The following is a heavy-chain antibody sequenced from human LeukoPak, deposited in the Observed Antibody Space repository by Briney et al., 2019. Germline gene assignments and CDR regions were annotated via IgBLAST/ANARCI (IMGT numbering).Heavy chain of an antibody. CDR3: ARPIAARRMDV. CDR1: GGSISSYY. Sequence: SETLSLTCTVSGGSISSYYWSWIRQPPGKGLEWIGYIYYSGSTNYNPSLKSRVTISVDTSKNQFSLKLSSVTAADTAVYYCARPIAARRMDVWGQGTTVTVSS. D-gene: IGHD6-6*01. V-gene: IGHV4-59*01. CDR2: IYYSGST. J-gene: IGHJ6*02.